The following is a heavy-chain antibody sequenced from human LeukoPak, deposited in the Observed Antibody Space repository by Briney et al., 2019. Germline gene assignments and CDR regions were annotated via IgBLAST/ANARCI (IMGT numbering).Heavy chain of an antibody. D-gene: IGHD3-10*01. CDR2: IDYSGST. V-gene: IGHV4-39*07. J-gene: IGHJ4*02. Sequence: SETLSLTCTVSGGSISSSSYYWGWIRQPPGKGLEWIGSIDYSGSTYYNPSLKSRVTISVDTSKNQFSLKLSSVTAADTAVYYCARRGPNGPRGVILNWGQGTLVTVSS. CDR1: GGSISSSSYY. CDR3: ARRGPNGPRGVILN.